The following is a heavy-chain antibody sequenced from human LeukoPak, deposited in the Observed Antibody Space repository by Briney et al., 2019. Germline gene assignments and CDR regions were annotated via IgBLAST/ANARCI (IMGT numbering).Heavy chain of an antibody. CDR3: ARASYDFWSGYLSWFDP. CDR1: GYTFTGYY. Sequence: ASVKVSCKASGYTFTGYYMHWVRQAPGQGLEWMGWINPNSGGTNYAQKFQGRVTMTRDTSISTAYMELSRLRSDDTAVYYCARASYDFWSGYLSWFDPWGQGTLVTVSS. CDR2: INPNSGGT. D-gene: IGHD3-3*01. J-gene: IGHJ5*02. V-gene: IGHV1-2*02.